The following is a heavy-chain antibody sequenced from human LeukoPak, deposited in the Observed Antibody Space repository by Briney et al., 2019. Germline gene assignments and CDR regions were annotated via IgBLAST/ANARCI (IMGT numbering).Heavy chain of an antibody. J-gene: IGHJ4*02. CDR3: ARVPFSGWYPFDY. Sequence: SETLSLTCTVSGGSVSSGSYYWSWIRQPPGKGLEWIGYIYYSGSTNYNPSLKSRVTISVDTSKNQFSLKLSSVTAADTAVYYCARVPFSGWYPFDYWGQGTLVTVSP. CDR1: GGSVSSGSYY. V-gene: IGHV4-61*01. CDR2: IYYSGST. D-gene: IGHD6-19*01.